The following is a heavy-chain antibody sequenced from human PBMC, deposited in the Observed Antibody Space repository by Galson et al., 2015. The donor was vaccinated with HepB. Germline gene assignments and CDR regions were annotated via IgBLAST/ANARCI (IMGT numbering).Heavy chain of an antibody. D-gene: IGHD1-26*01. CDR2: ISSSSYI. Sequence: SLRLSCAASGFTFSSYSMNWVRQAPGKGLEWVSSISSSSYIYYADSVKGRFTISRDNAKNSLYLQMNSLRAEDTAVYYCASSQRGGSYYGYWGQGTLVTVSS. J-gene: IGHJ4*02. CDR3: ASSQRGGSYYGY. V-gene: IGHV3-21*01. CDR1: GFTFSSYS.